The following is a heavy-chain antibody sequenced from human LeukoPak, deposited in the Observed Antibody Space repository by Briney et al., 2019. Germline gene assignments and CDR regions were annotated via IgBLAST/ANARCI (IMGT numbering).Heavy chain of an antibody. CDR2: IKSKTDGGTT. CDR3: AKGTVVVPPGMWNFDY. CDR1: GFTFSNAW. Sequence: GGSLRLSCAASGFTFSNAWMSWVRQAPGKGLECVGRIKSKTDGGTTDYAAPVKGRFTISRDDSKNTLYLQMNSLRAEDTAVYYCAKGTVVVPPGMWNFDYWGQGTLVTVSS. V-gene: IGHV3-15*01. J-gene: IGHJ4*02. D-gene: IGHD2-2*01.